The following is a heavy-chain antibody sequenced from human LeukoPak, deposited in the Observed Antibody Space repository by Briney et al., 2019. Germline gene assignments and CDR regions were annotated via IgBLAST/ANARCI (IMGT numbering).Heavy chain of an antibody. CDR3: ASAPYQPWSSGYAFDY. D-gene: IGHD3-22*01. CDR2: IYHSGST. Sequence: PSQTLSLTCTVSGGSISSGGYYWSWIRQPPGKGLEWIGYIYHSGSTYYNPSLKSRVTISVDRSKNQFSLKLSSVTAADTAVYYCASAPYQPWSSGYAFDYWGQGTLVTVSS. V-gene: IGHV4-30-2*01. J-gene: IGHJ4*02. CDR1: GGSISSGGYY.